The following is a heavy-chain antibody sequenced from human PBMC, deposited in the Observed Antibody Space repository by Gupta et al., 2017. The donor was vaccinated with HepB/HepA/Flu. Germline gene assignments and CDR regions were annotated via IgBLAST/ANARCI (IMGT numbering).Heavy chain of an antibody. V-gene: IGHV3-30*16. CDR2: ISYDGSNK. CDR3: ARVLSRLSVGATDLGY. CDR1: GVNFSSYA. J-gene: IGHJ4*02. Sequence: QVQLVESGGGVVQPGRALRLSCAASGVNFSSYAMLWVARDPGNGLEGVAFISYDGSNKYSAYSVKGRFTISRDNSKTTLYLQMNSLRAEDTAVYYCARVLSRLSVGATDLGYWGQGTLVTVSS. D-gene: IGHD1-26*01.